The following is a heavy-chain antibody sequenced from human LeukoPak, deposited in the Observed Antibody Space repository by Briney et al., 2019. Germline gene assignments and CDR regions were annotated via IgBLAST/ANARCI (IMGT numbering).Heavy chain of an antibody. CDR3: ARIPAGVATRKVKLYYYYYSMDV. D-gene: IGHD2-21*02. Sequence: PGGPLRLSCVDSGFTFSNHWMSWVRQAPGKGLEWVANIKQDGSDKYRVDSVKGRFTISRDNAKNSLYLQMNSLRADDTAVYYCARIPAGVATRKVKLYYYYYSMDVWGKGTTVTVSS. CDR1: GFTFSNHW. CDR2: IKQDGSDK. V-gene: IGHV3-7*01. J-gene: IGHJ6*03.